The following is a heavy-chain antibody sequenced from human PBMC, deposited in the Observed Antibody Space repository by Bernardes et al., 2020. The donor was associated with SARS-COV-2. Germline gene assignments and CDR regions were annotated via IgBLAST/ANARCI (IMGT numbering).Heavy chain of an antibody. CDR3: ARENGGSYPYYYYYYGMDV. V-gene: IGHV4-59*01. Sequence: SETLSLTCTVSGGSISSYYWSWIRQPPGKGLEWIGYIYYSGSTNYNPSLKSRVTISVDTSKNQFSLKLSSVTAADTAVYYCARENGGSYPYYYYYYGMDVWGQGTTVTVSS. J-gene: IGHJ6*02. CDR2: IYYSGST. CDR1: GGSISSYY. D-gene: IGHD1-26*01.